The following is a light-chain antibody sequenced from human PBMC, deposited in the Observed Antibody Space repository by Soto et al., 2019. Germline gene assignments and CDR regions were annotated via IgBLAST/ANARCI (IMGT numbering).Light chain of an antibody. CDR2: NVS. J-gene: IGLJ2*01. V-gene: IGLV2-14*01. CDR3: SSFTSTNTVL. CDR1: SSDVGGYNY. Sequence: QSVLTQPASVSGSPGQSITISCTGTSSDVGGYNYVSWYQQHPGKAPKLMIYNVSNRPSGVSNRFSGSKSGNTASLTISGLKAEDEGHYYCSSFTSTNTVLFGGGTQLTVL.